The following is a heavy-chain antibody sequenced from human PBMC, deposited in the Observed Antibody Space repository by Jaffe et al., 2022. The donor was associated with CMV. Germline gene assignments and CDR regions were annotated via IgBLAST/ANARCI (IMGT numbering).Heavy chain of an antibody. Sequence: QVQLVQSGAEVKKPGASVKVSCKASGYTFTSYDINWVRQATGQGLEWMGWMNPNSGNTGYAQKFQGRVTMTRNTSISTAYMELSSLRSEDTAVYYCARGRIAARPGLHHNWFDPWGQGTLVTVSS. D-gene: IGHD6-6*01. CDR1: GYTFTSYD. J-gene: IGHJ5*02. CDR3: ARGRIAARPGLHHNWFDP. V-gene: IGHV1-8*01. CDR2: MNPNSGNT.